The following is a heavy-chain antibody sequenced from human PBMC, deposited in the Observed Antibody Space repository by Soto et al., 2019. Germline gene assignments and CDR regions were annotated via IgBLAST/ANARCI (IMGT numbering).Heavy chain of an antibody. J-gene: IGHJ4*02. Sequence: QPGGALRLSCAASGFTFSGYGMHWVLQAPGKGLEWVAVISYDGSNKYYADSVKGRFTISRDNSKNTLYLQMNSLRAEDTAVYYCAIIAGAGPFDYWGQGTLVTVSS. V-gene: IGHV3-30*03. D-gene: IGHD6-13*01. CDR1: GFTFSGYG. CDR3: AIIAGAGPFDY. CDR2: ISYDGSNK.